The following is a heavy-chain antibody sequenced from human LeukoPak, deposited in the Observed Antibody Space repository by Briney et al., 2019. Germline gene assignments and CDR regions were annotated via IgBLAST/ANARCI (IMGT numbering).Heavy chain of an antibody. V-gene: IGHV3-9*01. J-gene: IGHJ2*01. CDR2: ISWNSGSI. D-gene: IGHD6-13*01. CDR3: AKDGIAQQLVSSYWYFDL. CDR1: GFTFDDYA. Sequence: GRSLRLSCAASGFTFDDYAMHWVRQAPGKGLEWVSGISWNSGSIGYADSVKGRFTISRDNAKNSLYLQMNSLRAEDTALYYCAKDGIAQQLVSSYWYFDLWGRGTLVTVSS.